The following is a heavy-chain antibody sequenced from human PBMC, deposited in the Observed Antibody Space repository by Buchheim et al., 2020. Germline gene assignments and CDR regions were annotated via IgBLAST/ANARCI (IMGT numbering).Heavy chain of an antibody. CDR1: GGSFSGYY. CDR2: INHSGST. CDR3: ARCNSYYHYGMDV. D-gene: IGHD4-23*01. J-gene: IGHJ6*02. Sequence: QVQLQQWGAGLLKPSETLSLTCAVYGGSFSGYYWSWIRQPPGKGLEWIGEINHSGSTNYNPSLKSRVTISVDTSNNQFSFKLSSVTAADTAVYYCARCNSYYHYGMDVWGQGTT. V-gene: IGHV4-34*01.